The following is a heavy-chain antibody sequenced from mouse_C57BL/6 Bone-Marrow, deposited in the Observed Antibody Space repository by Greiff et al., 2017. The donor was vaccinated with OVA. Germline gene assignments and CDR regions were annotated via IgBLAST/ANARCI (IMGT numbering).Heavy chain of an antibody. CDR2: VYPYNGGT. CDR1: GFTFTDYY. Sequence: EVQLQESGPVLVKPGPSVKISCKASGFTFTDYYMHWVKQSHGKSLEWIGLVYPYNGGTSYNQKFKGKATLTVDTSSSTAYMELNSLTSEDSAVYYCARWYDYDEGDWYFDVWGTGTTVTVSS. CDR3: ARWYDYDEGDWYFDV. J-gene: IGHJ1*03. D-gene: IGHD2-4*01. V-gene: IGHV1-36*01.